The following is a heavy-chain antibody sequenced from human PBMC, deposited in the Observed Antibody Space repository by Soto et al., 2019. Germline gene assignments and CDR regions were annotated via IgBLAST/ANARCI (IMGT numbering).Heavy chain of an antibody. CDR2: IKDGGST. D-gene: IGHD5-12*01. J-gene: IGHJ4*02. CDR3: ARGQEGIVATH. Sequence: QVQLQQWGAGLLKPSETLSLTCAVNGGSLTGYYWSWIRQPPGKGLEWIGEIKDGGSTNYSPSLRSGVTISADTCKNQFSLRLNSVTAADTAVYFCARGQEGIVATHWDQGTLVTVSS. V-gene: IGHV4-34*01. CDR1: GGSLTGYY.